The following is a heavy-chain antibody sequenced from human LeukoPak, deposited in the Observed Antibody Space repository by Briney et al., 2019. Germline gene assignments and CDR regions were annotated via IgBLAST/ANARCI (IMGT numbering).Heavy chain of an antibody. CDR2: INWNGGST. CDR3: ARGGTYSGYDYGRYFDY. Sequence: GSLRLSCAASGFTFDDYGMSWVRQAPGKGLECVSGINWNGGSTGYADSVKGRFTISRDNAKNSLYLQMNSLRAEDTALYYCARGGTYSGYDYGRYFDYWGQGTLVTVSS. J-gene: IGHJ4*02. D-gene: IGHD5-12*01. CDR1: GFTFDDYG. V-gene: IGHV3-20*04.